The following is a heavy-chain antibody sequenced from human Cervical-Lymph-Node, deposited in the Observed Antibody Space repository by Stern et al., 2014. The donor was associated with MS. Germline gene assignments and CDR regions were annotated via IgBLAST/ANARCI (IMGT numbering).Heavy chain of an antibody. D-gene: IGHD4-17*01. CDR1: GYIFTNYW. J-gene: IGHJ4*02. CDR3: ARLPGGYGDPLDY. CDR2: IFPDDSDI. V-gene: IGHV5-51*01. Sequence: EVQLVESGAEVKEPGESLKISCKGSGYIFTNYWIGWVRQMPGKGLESMGIIFPDDSDIRYSPSFEGQVTISADKSINTAFLQWNSLKASDTAMYYCARLPGGYGDPLDYWGQGTLVTVSS.